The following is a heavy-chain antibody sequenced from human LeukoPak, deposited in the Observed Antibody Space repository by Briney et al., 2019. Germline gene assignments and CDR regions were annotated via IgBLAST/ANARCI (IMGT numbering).Heavy chain of an antibody. Sequence: SETLSLTCTVSGGSISSYYWSWIRQPPGKGLEWIGYIYYSGSTNYNPSLKSRVTISVDTSKNQFSLKLSSVTAADTAVYYCARDPGSGSYFLNYYYYGMDVWGEGTTVTVSS. D-gene: IGHD3-10*01. V-gene: IGHV4-59*01. CDR2: IYYSGST. J-gene: IGHJ6*04. CDR1: GGSISSYY. CDR3: ARDPGSGSYFLNYYYYGMDV.